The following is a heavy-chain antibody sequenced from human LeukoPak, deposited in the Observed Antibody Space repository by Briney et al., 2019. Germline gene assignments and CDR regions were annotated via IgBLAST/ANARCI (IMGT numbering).Heavy chain of an antibody. CDR2: IYSSGNT. CDR1: GGSISNSNYY. V-gene: IGHV4-39*01. CDR3: ERHASGSYNNFQH. Sequence: PSQTLSLTCTVSGGSISNSNYYWGWIRHPPGKGLEWIGSIYSSGNTYYNPSLKSRVTMSVDTSKDQFSLNLSFVTAADTAVYYCERHASGSYNNFQHWGQGTLVTVSS. D-gene: IGHD1-26*01. J-gene: IGHJ1*01.